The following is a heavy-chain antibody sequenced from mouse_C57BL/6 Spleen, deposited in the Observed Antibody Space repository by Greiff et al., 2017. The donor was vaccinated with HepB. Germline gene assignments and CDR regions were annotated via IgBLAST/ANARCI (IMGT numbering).Heavy chain of an antibody. D-gene: IGHD1-1*01. CDR2: IDPSDSYT. Sequence: VKLQQPGAELVMPGASVKLSCKASGYTFTSYWMHWVKQRPGQGLEWIGEIDPSDSYTNYNQKFKGKSTLTVDKSSSTAYMQLSSLTSEDSAVYYCARRSTVVGFDYWGQGTTLTVSS. CDR1: GYTFTSYW. V-gene: IGHV1-69*01. CDR3: ARRSTVVGFDY. J-gene: IGHJ2*01.